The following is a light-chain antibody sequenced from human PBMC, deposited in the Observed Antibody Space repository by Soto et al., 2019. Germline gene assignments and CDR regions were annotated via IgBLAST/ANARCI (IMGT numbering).Light chain of an antibody. CDR1: QSISSW. V-gene: IGKV1-5*01. Sequence: DIPMTQSPSTLSASVGDRVTITCRASQSISSWLAWYQQKPGKAPKLLIYDASSLESGVPSRFSGSGSGTEFPLTISRLQPYDFATYYCQQYRTFGQGTKVEIK. CDR3: QQYRT. J-gene: IGKJ1*01. CDR2: DAS.